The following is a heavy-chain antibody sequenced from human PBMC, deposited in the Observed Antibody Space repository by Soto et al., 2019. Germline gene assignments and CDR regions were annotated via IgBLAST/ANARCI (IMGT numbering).Heavy chain of an antibody. D-gene: IGHD4-17*01. Sequence: GGSLRLSCAASGFTFSSYSMNWVRQAPGKGLEWVSYISSSSSTIYYADSVKGRFTISRDNAKNSLYLQMNSLRAEDTAVYYCAREQYGEYELGQGPYFDLWGRGTLVTVSS. V-gene: IGHV3-48*01. CDR1: GFTFSSYS. CDR3: AREQYGEYELGQGPYFDL. CDR2: ISSSSSTI. J-gene: IGHJ2*01.